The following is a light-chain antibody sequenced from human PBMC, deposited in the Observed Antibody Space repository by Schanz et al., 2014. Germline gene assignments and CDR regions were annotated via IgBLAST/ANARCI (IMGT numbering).Light chain of an antibody. Sequence: DIHMPQSPSSVSASVGDRITITCRARQGISSWLAWYQGKPGKAPKVLIYPTCSLQSGVPSRFGGSGSGTDFTLTINSVQPEDFASHYCQQANSFPLITFSQGTRLEIK. CDR1: QGISSW. CDR3: QQANSFPLIT. V-gene: IGKV1-12*01. CDR2: PTC. J-gene: IGKJ5*01.